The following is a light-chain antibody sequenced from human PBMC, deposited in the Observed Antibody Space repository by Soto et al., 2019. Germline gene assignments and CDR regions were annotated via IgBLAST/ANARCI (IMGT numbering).Light chain of an antibody. CDR1: SSDVGGYNS. Sequence: QSALTQPASVSRSPGQSITISCTGTSSDVGGYNSVSWYQQHPGKAPKLVIYDVTKRPSGVSNRFSGSKSGNTASLTISGLQAEDEANYYCSSFTSTSAVVFGGGTKLTVL. J-gene: IGLJ2*01. V-gene: IGLV2-14*01. CDR2: DVT. CDR3: SSFTSTSAVV.